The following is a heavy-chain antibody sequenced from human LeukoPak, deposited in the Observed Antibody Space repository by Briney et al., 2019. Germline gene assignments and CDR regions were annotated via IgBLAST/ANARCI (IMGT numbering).Heavy chain of an antibody. V-gene: IGHV3-11*01. CDR3: AKGLGLYYYDSKGDAFDI. D-gene: IGHD3-22*01. CDR2: ISSSGSTI. Sequence: PGGSLRLSCAASGFTFSDYYMSWIRQAPGKGLEWVSYISSSGSTIYYADSVKGRFTISRDNAKNSLYLQMNSLRAEDTAVYYCAKGLGLYYYDSKGDAFDIWGQGTMVTVSS. CDR1: GFTFSDYY. J-gene: IGHJ3*02.